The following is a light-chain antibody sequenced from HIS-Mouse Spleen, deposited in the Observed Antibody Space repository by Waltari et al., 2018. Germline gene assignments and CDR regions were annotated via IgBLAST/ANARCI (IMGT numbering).Light chain of an antibody. CDR1: QAISSY. V-gene: IGKV1-9*01. CDR3: QQLNSYPQET. J-gene: IGKJ4*01. Sequence: DIQLTQPPSFLSASVGDRVTITCRASQAISSYLAWYQQKPGKAPKLLIYAASTLQSGVPSRFSGSGSGTEFTLTISSLQPEDFATYYCQQLNSYPQETFGGGTKVEIK. CDR2: AAS.